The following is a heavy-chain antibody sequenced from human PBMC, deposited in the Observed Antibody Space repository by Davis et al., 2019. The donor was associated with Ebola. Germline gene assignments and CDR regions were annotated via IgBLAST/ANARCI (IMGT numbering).Heavy chain of an antibody. CDR2: IWYDGSNK. D-gene: IGHD3-22*01. CDR3: AKDFGAKIVLHYFGY. J-gene: IGHJ4*02. Sequence: GESLKISCAASGFTFSSYGMHWVRQAPGKGLEWVAVIWYDGSNKYYADSVKGRFTISRDNSKNTLYPQMNSLRAEDTAVYYCAKDFGAKIVLHYFGYWGQGTLVTVSS. V-gene: IGHV3-30*02. CDR1: GFTFSSYG.